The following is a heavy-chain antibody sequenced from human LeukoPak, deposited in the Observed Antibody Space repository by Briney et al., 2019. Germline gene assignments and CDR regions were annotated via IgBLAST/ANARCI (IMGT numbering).Heavy chain of an antibody. D-gene: IGHD3/OR15-3a*01. V-gene: IGHV4-31*03. CDR3: ARQDWQSYHFDY. Sequence: SETLSLTCTVSGGSFSSAGDYWSWIRQHPGKGLEWLGYIDYRGNTFYNPFLQSRVTISVDMSKAQFSLNLSSVTAADTAIYYCARQDWQSYHFDYWGQGTLATVSS. J-gene: IGHJ4*02. CDR2: IDYRGNT. CDR1: GGSFSSAGDY.